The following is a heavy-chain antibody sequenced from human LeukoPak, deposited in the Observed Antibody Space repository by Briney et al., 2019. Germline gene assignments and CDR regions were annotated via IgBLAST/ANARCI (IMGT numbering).Heavy chain of an antibody. CDR2: FYSPGST. D-gene: IGHD2-2*01. CDR1: GFSVTTKS. J-gene: IGHJ1*01. V-gene: IGHV3-53*01. CDR3: ASARESCIGSTCYEYFHH. Sequence: GGSLRLSCAASGFSVTTKSMAWVRQAPGRGLEWVSVFYSPGSTYYADSVHGRFTISRDNSLNTLFLQMNSLRVEDTAVYYCASARESCIGSTCYEYFHHWGQGTPLTVSS.